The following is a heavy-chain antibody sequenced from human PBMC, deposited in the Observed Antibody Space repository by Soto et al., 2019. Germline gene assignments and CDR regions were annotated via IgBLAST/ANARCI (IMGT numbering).Heavy chain of an antibody. D-gene: IGHD3-16*02. CDR1: GFTFASYV. Sequence: FLRLSCAGSGFTFASYVMTWVRQAPGKGLEWVSSISATGGSTYYAGSVKGRFTISRDNSKNTLYLQMNSLRAEDTAIYYCANAEHPRRSIGFDYWGQGTLVTVSS. CDR2: ISATGGST. V-gene: IGHV3-23*01. CDR3: ANAEHPRRSIGFDY. J-gene: IGHJ4*02.